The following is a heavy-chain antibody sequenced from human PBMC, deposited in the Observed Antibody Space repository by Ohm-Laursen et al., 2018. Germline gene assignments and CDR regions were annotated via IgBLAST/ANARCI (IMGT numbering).Heavy chain of an antibody. Sequence: SLRLSCAASGFTFSSYAMQWVRQAPGKGLEWVSYISSSGRAIYYADSVKGRFTISRDNAKNSLYLQMNSLRAEDTAVYYCARDSLGDIVVVPAAEAIYYYYGMDVWGQGTTVTVSS. CDR3: ARDSLGDIVVVPAAEAIYYYYGMDV. CDR1: GFTFSSYA. J-gene: IGHJ6*02. D-gene: IGHD2-2*01. CDR2: ISSSGRAI. V-gene: IGHV3-48*04.